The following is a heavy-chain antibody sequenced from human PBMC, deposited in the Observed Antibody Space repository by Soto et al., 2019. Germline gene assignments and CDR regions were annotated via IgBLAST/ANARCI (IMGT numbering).Heavy chain of an antibody. V-gene: IGHV3-9*01. CDR2: ISWNSGSI. CDR3: AKVGGAEIYYYYMDV. J-gene: IGHJ6*03. CDR1: GFTFDDYA. D-gene: IGHD3-16*01. Sequence: GGSLRLSCAASGFTFDDYAMHWVRQAPGKGLEWVSGISWNSGSIGYADYVKGRFTISRDNAKNSLYLQMNNLRAEDTALYYCAKVGGAEIYYYYMDVWGKGTTVTVSS.